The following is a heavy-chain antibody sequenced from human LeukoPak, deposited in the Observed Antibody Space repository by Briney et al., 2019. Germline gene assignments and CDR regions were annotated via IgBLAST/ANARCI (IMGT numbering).Heavy chain of an antibody. J-gene: IGHJ4*02. Sequence: RGSLRLSCAASGFTFSSYAMYWVRQAPEKGLEWVSGISGSGGSTYYEDSVKGRFTISRDNSKNTLYLQMNSLRAEDTAVYYCAKDRGYTSSSASVYDYWGQGTLVTVSS. CDR3: AKDRGYTSSSASVYDY. D-gene: IGHD6-6*01. CDR1: GFTFSSYA. V-gene: IGHV3-23*01. CDR2: ISGSGGST.